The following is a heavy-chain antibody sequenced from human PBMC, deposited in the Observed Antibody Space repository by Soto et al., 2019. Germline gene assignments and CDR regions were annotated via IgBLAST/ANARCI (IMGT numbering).Heavy chain of an antibody. V-gene: IGHV1-2*02. CDR3: ARAPVGATIRDY. CDR2: INPNSGGT. CDR1: GYTFTGYY. D-gene: IGHD1-26*01. Sequence: ASVTVSCRASGYTFTGYYMHWVRQAPGQGLEWMGWINPNSGGTNYAQKFQGRVTMTRDTSISTAYMELSRLRSDDTAVYYCARAPVGATIRDYWGQGTLVTVSS. J-gene: IGHJ4*02.